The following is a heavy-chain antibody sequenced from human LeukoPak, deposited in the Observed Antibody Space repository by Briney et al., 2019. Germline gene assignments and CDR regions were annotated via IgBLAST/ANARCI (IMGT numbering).Heavy chain of an antibody. J-gene: IGHJ4*02. V-gene: IGHV4-59*12. CDR1: GGSISSFY. CDR2: VYYSGST. Sequence: SETLSLTCTVSGGSISSFYWSWVRQPPGKGLEWIGYVYYSGSTNSNPSLKSRITISIDTSKNQFSLKLSSVTAADTAVYYCASYSSSSRVFDYWGQGTLVTVSS. CDR3: ASYSSSSRVFDY. D-gene: IGHD6-13*01.